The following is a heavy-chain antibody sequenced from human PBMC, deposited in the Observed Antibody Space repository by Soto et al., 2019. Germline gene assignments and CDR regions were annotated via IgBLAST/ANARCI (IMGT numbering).Heavy chain of an antibody. Sequence: GGSLRLSCAASGFTFSSYAMHWVSQAPGKGLEWVAVISYDGSNKYYADSVKGRFTISRDNSKNTLYLQMNSLRAEDTAVYYCARGYYDSSGPIDYWGQGTLVTVSS. CDR3: ARGYYDSSGPIDY. V-gene: IGHV3-30-3*01. J-gene: IGHJ4*02. D-gene: IGHD3-22*01. CDR2: ISYDGSNK. CDR1: GFTFSSYA.